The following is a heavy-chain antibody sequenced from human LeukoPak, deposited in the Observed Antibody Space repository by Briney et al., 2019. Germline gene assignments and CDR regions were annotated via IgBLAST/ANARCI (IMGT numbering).Heavy chain of an antibody. Sequence: GGSLRLSCAASDSTFRSHDMSWVRQTLEKGLEWVSSIASDGASFYADSVRGRFTISRDKSQNILYLQMNSLRADDTAIYYCAKGPNFGSWRAVDYWGQGRLVTVSS. J-gene: IGHJ4*02. CDR1: DSTFRSHD. CDR2: IASDGAS. D-gene: IGHD3-10*01. V-gene: IGHV3-23*01. CDR3: AKGPNFGSWRAVDY.